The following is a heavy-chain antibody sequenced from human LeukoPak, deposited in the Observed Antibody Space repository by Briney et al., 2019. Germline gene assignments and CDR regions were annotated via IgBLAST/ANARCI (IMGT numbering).Heavy chain of an antibody. CDR3: ARARVSLAAVEAVDY. CDR2: INPNSGGT. V-gene: IGHV1-2*02. J-gene: IGHJ4*02. D-gene: IGHD6-25*01. Sequence: ASVKVSCKASGYTFTGYYIHWVRQAPGQGLEWMGWINPNSGGTNYAQRFQGRVTMTRDTSIITAYLELNRLKSDDTAVYYCARARVSLAAVEAVDYRGQGTLVTVSS. CDR1: GYTFTGYY.